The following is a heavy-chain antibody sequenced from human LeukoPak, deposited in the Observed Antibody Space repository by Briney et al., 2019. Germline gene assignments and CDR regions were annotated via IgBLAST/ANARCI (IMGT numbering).Heavy chain of an antibody. CDR2: IYHSGST. J-gene: IGHJ4*02. V-gene: IGHV4-38-2*01. Sequence: SETLSLTCAVSGYSISSGYYWGWFRQPPGKGLEWIGSIYHSGSTYYNPSLKSRATISVDTSKNQFSLKLSSVTAADTAVYYCARHKYCTNGVCHMGYWGQGTLVTVSS. CDR1: GYSISSGYY. CDR3: ARHKYCTNGVCHMGY. D-gene: IGHD2-8*01.